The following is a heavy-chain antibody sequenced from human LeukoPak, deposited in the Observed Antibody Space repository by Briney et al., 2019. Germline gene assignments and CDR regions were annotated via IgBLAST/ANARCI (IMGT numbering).Heavy chain of an antibody. J-gene: IGHJ5*02. Sequence: PGGSLRLSCAASGFTFSSYSMNWVRQAPGKGLEWVSSISSSSSYIYYADSVKGRFTISRDNAKNSLYLQMNSLRAEDTAVYYCARNQKLLWFGELFNNWFDPWGQGTLVTVSS. CDR2: ISSSSSYI. D-gene: IGHD3-10*01. CDR3: ARNQKLLWFGELFNNWFDP. V-gene: IGHV3-21*04. CDR1: GFTFSSYS.